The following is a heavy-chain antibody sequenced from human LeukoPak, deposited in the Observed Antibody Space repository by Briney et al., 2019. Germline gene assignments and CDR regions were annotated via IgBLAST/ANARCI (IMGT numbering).Heavy chain of an antibody. D-gene: IGHD6-6*01. CDR2: IYYSGSP. CDR3: ARGRRPPPIAARLQYYFDY. CDR1: GGSLSSSSYY. J-gene: IGHJ4*02. V-gene: IGHV4-39*07. Sequence: SETLSLTCTVSGGSLSSSSYYWGWIRQPPGKGLEWIGSIYYSGSPYYNPSLKSRVTISVDTSKNQFSLKLSSVTAADTAVYYCARGRRPPPIAARLQYYFDYWGQGTPVTVSS.